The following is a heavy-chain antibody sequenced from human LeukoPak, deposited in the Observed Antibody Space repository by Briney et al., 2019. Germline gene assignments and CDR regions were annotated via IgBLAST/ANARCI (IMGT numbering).Heavy chain of an antibody. CDR2: INSDGSIT. V-gene: IGHV3-74*01. CDR3: ARDAVDTANAV. Sequence: GGSLRLSCAASGFTFTTYWMHWVRQAPGKGLVWVSHINSDGSITSYADSVKGRFTIFRDNAKNTLYLQMNSLRAEDTAVYYCARDAVDTANAVWGQGTTVTVSS. D-gene: IGHD5-18*01. J-gene: IGHJ6*02. CDR1: GFTFTTYW.